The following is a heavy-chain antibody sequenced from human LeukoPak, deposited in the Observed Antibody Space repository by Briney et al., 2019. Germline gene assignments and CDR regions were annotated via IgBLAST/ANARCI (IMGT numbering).Heavy chain of an antibody. CDR3: ARNLPAADY. V-gene: IGHV3-23*01. CDR2: LSGSGAIT. J-gene: IGHJ4*02. CDR1: GFTYRPYA. Sequence: GESLRLSCAGSGFTYRPYAMSWVRQAPGKGLEWVSTLSGSGAITYYADSVKGRFTISRDNSKNTLYLQMNSLRAEDTAVYYCARNLPAADYWGQGTLVTVSS. D-gene: IGHD2-2*01.